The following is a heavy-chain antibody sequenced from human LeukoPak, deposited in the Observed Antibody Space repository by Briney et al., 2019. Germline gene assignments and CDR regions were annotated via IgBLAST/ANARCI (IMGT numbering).Heavy chain of an antibody. V-gene: IGHV3-23*01. Sequence: GGSLRLSCAASGFTFRTYAMTWVRQAPGKGLEWVSGIGAGGDRTYYADSVKGRFTISRDNSKNTLYLQMNSLRAEDTAEYYCARSTVGTSCCTAVDYWGQGTLVTVSS. CDR3: ARSTVGTSCCTAVDY. CDR2: IGAGGDRT. CDR1: GFTFRTYA. D-gene: IGHD1-26*01. J-gene: IGHJ4*02.